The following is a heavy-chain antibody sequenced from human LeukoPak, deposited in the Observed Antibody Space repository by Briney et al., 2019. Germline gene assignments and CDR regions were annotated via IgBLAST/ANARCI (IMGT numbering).Heavy chain of an antibody. CDR1: GGSFSGYY. Sequence: SETLSLTCAVYGGSFSGYYWSWIRQPPGKGLEWIGEINHSGSTNYNPSLKDRVTVSVDKSSNQFTLRLSSVTAADTAFYYCARDRSGHYNAPFDSWGQGILVTVSS. CDR2: INHSGST. J-gene: IGHJ4*02. CDR3: ARDRSGHYNAPFDS. V-gene: IGHV4-34*01. D-gene: IGHD3-3*01.